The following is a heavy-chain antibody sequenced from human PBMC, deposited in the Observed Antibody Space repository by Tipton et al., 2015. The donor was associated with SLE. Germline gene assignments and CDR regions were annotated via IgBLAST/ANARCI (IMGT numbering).Heavy chain of an antibody. CDR1: GGSFSDYY. CDR2: INHSGNT. D-gene: IGHD6-13*01. CDR3: ARLPRLPFGFSSSWYKDY. Sequence: TLSLTCAVYGGSFSDYYWSWIRQPPGKGLEWIGEINHSGNTNYNPTLKSRVTISVDTSKNQFSLKLSSLTAADTAVYYCARLPRLPFGFSSSWYKDYWGQGTVVTVSS. J-gene: IGHJ4*02. V-gene: IGHV4-34*01.